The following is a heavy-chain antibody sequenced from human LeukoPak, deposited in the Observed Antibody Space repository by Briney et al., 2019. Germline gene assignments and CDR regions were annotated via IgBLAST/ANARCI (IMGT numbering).Heavy chain of an antibody. D-gene: IGHD6-19*01. CDR1: GFTFSSYG. J-gene: IGHJ1*01. V-gene: IGHV3-30*18. CDR3: AKASGPSYFQH. CDR2: ISYDGSNK. Sequence: GGSLRLSCAASGFTFSSYGMHWVRQAPGKGLEWVAVISYDGSNKYYADSVKDRFTISRDNSKNTLYLQMNSLRAEDTAVYYCAKASGPSYFQHWGQDTLVTVSS.